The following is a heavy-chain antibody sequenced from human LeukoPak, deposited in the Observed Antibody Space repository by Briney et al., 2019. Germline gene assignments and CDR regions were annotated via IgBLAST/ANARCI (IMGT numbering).Heavy chain of an antibody. CDR2: IYYTGST. Sequence: PGGSLRLSCAASGFTFSSYAMHWVRQAPGKGLEWIGYIYYTGSTNYNPSLKSRVTISVDTSKNQFSLRLSSVTAADTAVYYCATLTGYSSESWFDPWGQGILVTVSS. CDR1: GFTFSSYA. D-gene: IGHD3-9*01. CDR3: ATLTGYSSESWFDP. V-gene: IGHV4-59*01. J-gene: IGHJ5*02.